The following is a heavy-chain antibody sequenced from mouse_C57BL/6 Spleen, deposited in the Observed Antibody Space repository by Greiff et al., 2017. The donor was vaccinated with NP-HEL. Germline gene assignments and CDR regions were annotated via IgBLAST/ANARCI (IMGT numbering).Heavy chain of an antibody. V-gene: IGHV5-17*01. CDR3: ARGGAVITTGYYAMDY. D-gene: IGHD1-1*01. CDR1: GFTFSDYG. CDR2: ISSGSSTI. Sequence: EVQVVESGGGLVKPGGSLKLSCAASGFTFSDYGMHWVRQAPEKGLEWVAYISSGSSTIYYADTVKGRFTISRDNAKNTLFLQMTSLRSEDTAMYYCARGGAVITTGYYAMDYWGQGTSVTVSS. J-gene: IGHJ4*01.